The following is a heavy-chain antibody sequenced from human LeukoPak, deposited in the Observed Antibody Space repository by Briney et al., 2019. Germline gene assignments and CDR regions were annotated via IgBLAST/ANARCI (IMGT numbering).Heavy chain of an antibody. J-gene: IGHJ3*02. D-gene: IGHD3-22*01. Sequence: PSETLSLTCTVSGGSISSYYWSWIRQPAGKGLEWIGRIYTSGSTNYNPSLKSRVTMSVDTSKNQFSLKLSSVTAADTAVYYCARDPYYYHSSGYSHLYAFDIWGQGTIATVSS. V-gene: IGHV4-4*07. CDR3: ARDPYYYHSSGYSHLYAFDI. CDR2: IYTSGST. CDR1: GGSISSYY.